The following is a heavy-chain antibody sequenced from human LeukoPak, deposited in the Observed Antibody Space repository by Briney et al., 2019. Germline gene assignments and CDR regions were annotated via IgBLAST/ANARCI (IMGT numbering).Heavy chain of an antibody. CDR3: ARENSGSYREFDY. CDR2: MYYSGST. Sequence: SETLSLTCTVSGGSISSGDYYWSWIRQPPGKGLEWIAYMYYSGSTYYNPSLKSRVSMSVDTSENQFSLKLSSVTAADTAVFYCARENSGSYREFDYWGQGTLVTVSS. V-gene: IGHV4-30-4*01. CDR1: GGSISSGDYY. D-gene: IGHD1-26*01. J-gene: IGHJ4*02.